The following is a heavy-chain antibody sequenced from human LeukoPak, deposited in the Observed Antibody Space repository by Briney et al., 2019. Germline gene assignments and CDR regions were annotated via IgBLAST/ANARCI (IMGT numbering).Heavy chain of an antibody. V-gene: IGHV4-34*01. CDR2: INHSGST. Sequence: PSETLSLTCAVYGGSFSGYYWSWIRQPPGKGLEWIGEINHSGSTNYNPSLKSRVTISVDTSKNQFSLKLSSVTAADTAVYYCARDRSRGSYTLWGQGTLVTVSS. CDR3: ARDRSRGSYTL. CDR1: GGSFSGYY. D-gene: IGHD3-16*01. J-gene: IGHJ4*02.